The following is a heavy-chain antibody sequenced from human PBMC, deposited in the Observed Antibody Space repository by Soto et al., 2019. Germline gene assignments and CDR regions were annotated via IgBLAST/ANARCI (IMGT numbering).Heavy chain of an antibody. CDR2: INPSGGST. D-gene: IGHD2-21*02. V-gene: IGHV1-46*01. J-gene: IGHJ6*02. Sequence: ASVKVSCKASGYTFTSYYMHWVRQAPGQGLEWMGIINPSGGSTSYAQKFQGRVTMTRDTSTSTVYMELSSLRSEDTAVYYCASGSEVVTAIRDYYYAMDVWGQGTTVTVSS. CDR3: ASGSEVVTAIRDYYYAMDV. CDR1: GYTFTSYY.